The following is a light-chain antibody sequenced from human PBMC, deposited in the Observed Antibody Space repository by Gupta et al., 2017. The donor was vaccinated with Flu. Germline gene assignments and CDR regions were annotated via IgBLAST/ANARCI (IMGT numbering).Light chain of an antibody. CDR3: QQYYTSPWT. Sequence: DIVMTQSPDSLAVSLGERATINCKSSRSVLYTSNNKNYFAWLQQKTGQPPKVLIYWASTRESVVPDRFSGSGSGTDFTLTISGLQAEDVAVYYCQQYYTSPWTFGQGTKVEIK. CDR2: WAS. V-gene: IGKV4-1*01. CDR1: RSVLYTSNNKNY. J-gene: IGKJ1*01.